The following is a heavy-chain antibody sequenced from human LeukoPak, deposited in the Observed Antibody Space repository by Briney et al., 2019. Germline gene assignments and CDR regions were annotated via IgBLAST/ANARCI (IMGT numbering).Heavy chain of an antibody. CDR1: GGTFGSYA. J-gene: IGHJ5*02. CDR2: IIPILGIA. CDR3: ARDTNIVVVPAAIGFGWFDP. V-gene: IGHV1-69*04. Sequence: SVKVSCKASGGTFGSYAISWVRQAPGQGLEWMGRIIPILGIANYAQKFQGRVTITADKSTSTAYMELSSLRSEDTAVYYCARDTNIVVVPAAIGFGWFDPWGQGTLVTVSS. D-gene: IGHD2-2*01.